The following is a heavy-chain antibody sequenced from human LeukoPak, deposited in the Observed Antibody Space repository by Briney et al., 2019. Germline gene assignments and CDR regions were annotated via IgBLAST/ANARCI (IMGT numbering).Heavy chain of an antibody. CDR3: TRENRPFCPFAY. D-gene: IGHD2/OR15-2a*01. V-gene: IGHV4-4*02. J-gene: IGHJ4*02. CDR1: GGSIDITNY. Sequence: PSETLSLTCGVSGGSIDITNYWSWVRQAPGKVLEWIGEISHDGTTNYNPSLRSRVAMSLDRANNQFSLSLTSVTAADTAVYYCTRENRPFCPFAYWGQGVLVTVSS. CDR2: ISHDGTT.